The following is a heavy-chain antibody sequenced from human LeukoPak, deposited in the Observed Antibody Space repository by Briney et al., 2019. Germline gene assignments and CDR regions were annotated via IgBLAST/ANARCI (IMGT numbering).Heavy chain of an antibody. CDR1: GGSVNSGSYY. CDR2: INHSGST. CDR3: ARSGLWYFDY. V-gene: IGHV4-39*07. Sequence: SETLSLTCTVSGGSVNSGSYYWSWIRQPPGKGLEWIGEINHSGSTNYNPSLKSRVTISVDTSKNQFSLKLSSVTAADTAVYYCARSGLWYFDYWGQGTLVTVSS. D-gene: IGHD3-3*01. J-gene: IGHJ4*02.